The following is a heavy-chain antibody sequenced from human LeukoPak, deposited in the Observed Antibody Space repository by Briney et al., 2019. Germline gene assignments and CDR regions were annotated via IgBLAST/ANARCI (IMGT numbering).Heavy chain of an antibody. CDR2: INTDGSSK. CDR3: ARVDPTGDGYNCFDS. D-gene: IGHD5-24*01. CDR1: GFTFSTYW. Sequence: GGSLRPSCAASGFTFSTYWMHWVRQAPGKGLLWVARINTDGSSKIYADSVKGRFTICRDNAKSTLYLQMDSLRPEDTAVYYCARVDPTGDGYNCFDSWGQGTLVTVSS. J-gene: IGHJ4*02. V-gene: IGHV3-74*01.